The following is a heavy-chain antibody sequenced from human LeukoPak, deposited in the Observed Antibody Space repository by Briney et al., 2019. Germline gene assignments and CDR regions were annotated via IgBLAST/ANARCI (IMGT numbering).Heavy chain of an antibody. J-gene: IGHJ4*02. D-gene: IGHD6-19*01. CDR2: ISRSGSTI. Sequence: PGGSLRLSCAASGFTFSSYEMNWIRQTPGKGLEWVSYISRSGSTIYYADSVKGRFTISRDNAKNSLYLQMNSLRAEDTAVYYCARGASPSPVAGTKYFDYWGQGTLVTVSS. CDR1: GFTFSSYE. V-gene: IGHV3-48*03. CDR3: ARGASPSPVAGTKYFDY.